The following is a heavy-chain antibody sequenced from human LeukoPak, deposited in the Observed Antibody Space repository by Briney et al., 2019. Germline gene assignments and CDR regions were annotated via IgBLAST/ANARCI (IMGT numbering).Heavy chain of an antibody. Sequence: PGGSLRLSCAASGFTFSSYSMNWVRQAPGKGLEWVAFIRYDGSNKYYADSVKGRFTISRDNSKNTLYLQMNSLRAEDTAVYYCAKDYYDSSGYSMWYWGQGTLVTVSS. J-gene: IGHJ4*02. CDR1: GFTFSSYS. V-gene: IGHV3-30*02. D-gene: IGHD3-22*01. CDR2: IRYDGSNK. CDR3: AKDYYDSSGYSMWY.